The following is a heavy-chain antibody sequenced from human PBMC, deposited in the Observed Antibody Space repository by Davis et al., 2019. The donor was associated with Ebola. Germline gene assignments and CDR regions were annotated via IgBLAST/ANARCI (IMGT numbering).Heavy chain of an antibody. CDR3: ARGAITGTTRPYFDY. CDR1: GGSISSSSYY. CDR2: IYYSGST. D-gene: IGHD1-20*01. J-gene: IGHJ4*02. V-gene: IGHV4-39*07. Sequence: SETLSLTCTVSGGSISSSSYYWGWIRQPPGKGLEWIGSIYYSGSTNYNPSLKSRVTISVDTSKNQFSLKLSSVTAADATVYYCARGAITGTTRPYFDYWGRGTLVTVSS.